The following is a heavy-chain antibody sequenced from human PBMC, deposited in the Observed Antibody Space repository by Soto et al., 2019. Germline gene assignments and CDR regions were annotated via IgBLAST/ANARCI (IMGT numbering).Heavy chain of an antibody. CDR3: AKGAGPPWFDP. Sequence: SETLSLTCTVSGDPINADYWWSWIRQPAGKGLEWIGRVQAYGTTNYNPSLKSRVTMSLDTSKNQVSLKLRAVTAADTAVYYCAKGAGPPWFDPRGQGTLVTVSS. CDR2: VQAYGTT. CDR1: GDPINADY. V-gene: IGHV4-4*07. J-gene: IGHJ5*02.